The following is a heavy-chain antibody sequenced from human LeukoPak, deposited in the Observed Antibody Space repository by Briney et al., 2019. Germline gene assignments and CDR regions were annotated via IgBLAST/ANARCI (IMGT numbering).Heavy chain of an antibody. D-gene: IGHD3-22*01. CDR2: INHSGST. Sequence: SETLSLTCAVYGGSFSGYYWSWIRQPPGKGLEWIGEINHSGSTNYNPSLKSLVTISVDTSKNQFSLKLSSVTAADTAVYYCARDKRDDSSGYYTVFDYWGQGTLVTVSS. CDR3: ARDKRDDSSGYYTVFDY. V-gene: IGHV4-34*01. J-gene: IGHJ4*02. CDR1: GGSFSGYY.